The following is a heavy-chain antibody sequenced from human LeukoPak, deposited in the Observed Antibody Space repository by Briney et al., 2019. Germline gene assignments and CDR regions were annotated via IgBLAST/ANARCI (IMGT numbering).Heavy chain of an antibody. Sequence: GASVKVSCKASGFTFLSSPMHWVRQARAQRLEWIGWIVVGSGNTNYAQKFQGRVTITRDMSTSTAYMELSSLRSEDTAVYYCATGSGWYSPDYWGQGTLVTVSS. CDR1: GFTFLSSP. D-gene: IGHD6-19*01. CDR2: IVVGSGNT. J-gene: IGHJ4*02. V-gene: IGHV1-58*02. CDR3: ATGSGWYSPDY.